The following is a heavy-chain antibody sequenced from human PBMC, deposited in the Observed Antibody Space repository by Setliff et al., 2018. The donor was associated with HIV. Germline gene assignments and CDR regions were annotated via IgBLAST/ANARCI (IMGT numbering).Heavy chain of an antibody. J-gene: IGHJ3*02. Sequence: PGGSLRLSCAVSGFTFEDYGMSWVRQAPGKGLEWVSGINWNGGSTGYVDSVKGRYTISRDNAKNSLYLQMNSLRAEDMALYYCVRDKWLVPDTFDIWGQGTMVIVSS. CDR2: INWNGGST. D-gene: IGHD6-19*01. CDR1: GFTFEDYG. CDR3: VRDKWLVPDTFDI. V-gene: IGHV3-20*04.